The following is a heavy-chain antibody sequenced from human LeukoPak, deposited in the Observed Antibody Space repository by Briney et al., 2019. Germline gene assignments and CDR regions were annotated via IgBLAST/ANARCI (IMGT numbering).Heavy chain of an antibody. CDR1: GYTFTGYY. J-gene: IGHJ4*02. V-gene: IGHV1-2*04. CDR2: INPNSGGT. Sequence: GASVKVSCKASGYTFTGYYMHWVRQAPGQGLEWMGWINPNSGGTNYAQKFQGWVTMTRDTSISTAYMELSRLRSDGTAVYYCARAGYYYDSSGPFDYWGQGTLVTVSS. D-gene: IGHD3-22*01. CDR3: ARAGYYYDSSGPFDY.